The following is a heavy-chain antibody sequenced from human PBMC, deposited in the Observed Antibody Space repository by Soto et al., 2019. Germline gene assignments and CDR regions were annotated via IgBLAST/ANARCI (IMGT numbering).Heavy chain of an antibody. CDR1: GGSISSYY. CDR2: IYYSGST. J-gene: IGHJ6*03. Sequence: SETLSLTCTVSGGSISSYYWSWIRQPPGKGLEWIGYIYYSGSTNYNPSLKSRVTISVDTSKNQFSLKLSSVTAADTAVYYCARDSPGAYGSGSYYSPYYYYYMDVWGKGTTVTVSS. CDR3: ARDSPGAYGSGSYYSPYYYYYMDV. V-gene: IGHV4-59*01. D-gene: IGHD3-10*01.